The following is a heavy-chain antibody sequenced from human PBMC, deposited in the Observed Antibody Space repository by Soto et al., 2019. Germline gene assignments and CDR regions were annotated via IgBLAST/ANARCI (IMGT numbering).Heavy chain of an antibody. CDR3: ARSYYEGAFDI. Sequence: QVQLQESGPGLVKPSETLSLTCTVSGGSISSYYWSWIRQPPGKGLEWLGYIYYSGGTNYNPSLKSPLTRSVDTSKNQLALKLSSVTAADTAVYYCARSYYEGAFDIWGQGTMVTVSS. V-gene: IGHV4-59*08. D-gene: IGHD3-22*01. CDR2: IYYSGGT. J-gene: IGHJ3*02. CDR1: GGSISSYY.